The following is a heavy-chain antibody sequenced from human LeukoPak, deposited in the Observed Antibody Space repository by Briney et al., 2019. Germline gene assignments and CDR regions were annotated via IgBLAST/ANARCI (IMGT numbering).Heavy chain of an antibody. CDR2: INHSGST. V-gene: IGHV4-34*01. CDR1: GGSFSGYY. J-gene: IGHJ3*02. D-gene: IGHD5-18*01. CDR3: ATGATDTDAFDI. Sequence: SETLSLPCAVYGGSFSGYYWSWIRQPPGKGLEWIGEINHSGSTNYNPSLKSRVTISVDTSKNHFSLKLSSVTAADTAVYYCATGATDTDAFDIEGQGTMVTVSS.